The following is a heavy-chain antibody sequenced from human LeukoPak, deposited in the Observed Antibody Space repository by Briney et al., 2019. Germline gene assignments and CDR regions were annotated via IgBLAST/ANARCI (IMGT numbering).Heavy chain of an antibody. CDR3: ARGPPNWGYDY. Sequence: ASVKVSCKASGYTFTSYDINWVRQATGQGLEWMGWMSPNSGNTGYAQKFRGRVTMTRGTSMSTAYMELSSLRSEDTAVYYCARGPPNWGYDYWGQGTLVTVSS. D-gene: IGHD7-27*01. V-gene: IGHV1-8*01. CDR1: GYTFTSYD. CDR2: MSPNSGNT. J-gene: IGHJ4*02.